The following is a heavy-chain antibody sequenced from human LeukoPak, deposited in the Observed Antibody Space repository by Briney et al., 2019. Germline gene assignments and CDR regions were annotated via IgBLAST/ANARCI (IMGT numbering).Heavy chain of an antibody. V-gene: IGHV4-34*01. D-gene: IGHD4-17*01. Sequence: SETLSLTCAVYGGSFSGYYWSWIRQPPGKGLEWIGEINHSGSTNYNPSLKSRVTISVDTSKNQFSLKLSSVTAADTAVYYCARGVYGDEYNNWFDPWGQGTLVTVSS. CDR2: INHSGST. CDR1: GGSFSGYY. CDR3: ARGVYGDEYNNWFDP. J-gene: IGHJ5*02.